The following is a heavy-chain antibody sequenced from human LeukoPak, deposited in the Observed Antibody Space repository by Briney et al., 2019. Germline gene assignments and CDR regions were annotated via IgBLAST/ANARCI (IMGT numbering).Heavy chain of an antibody. CDR3: VRQSPRGSSSRFRRDFDH. CDR2: MSWNSVIL. J-gene: IGHJ4*02. D-gene: IGHD2-15*01. V-gene: IGHV3-9*01. CDR1: GFTFDDFD. Sequence: PGGSLRLSCAASGFTFDDFDMHWVRHAPGRGLEWVSGMSWNSVILGYAGSVQGRFTISRDNAINSLYLQMNSLSVEDTAFYYCVRQSPRGSSSRFRRDFDHWGQGTLVSVSS.